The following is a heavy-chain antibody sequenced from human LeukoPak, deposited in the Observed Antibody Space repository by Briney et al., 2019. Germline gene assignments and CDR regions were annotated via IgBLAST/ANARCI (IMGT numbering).Heavy chain of an antibody. D-gene: IGHD3-10*01. J-gene: IGHJ4*02. V-gene: IGHV3-23*01. CDR1: GFTFGNYA. CDR2: ISGSGGST. CDR3: AKSMVRGVKDFDY. Sequence: GGSLRLSCAASGFTFGNYAMSWVRQAPGKGLEWVSAISGSGGSTYYADSVKGRFTISRDNSKNTLYLQMNSLRAEDTAVYYCAKSMVRGVKDFDYWGQGTLVTVSS.